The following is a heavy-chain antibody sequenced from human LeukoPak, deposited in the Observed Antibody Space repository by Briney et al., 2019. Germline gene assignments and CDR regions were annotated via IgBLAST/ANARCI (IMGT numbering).Heavy chain of an antibody. D-gene: IGHD3-10*01. V-gene: IGHV3-23*01. CDR2: ISGSGGST. CDR3: AKGILWFGESDF. J-gene: IGHJ4*02. CDR1: GFTFSSYV. Sequence: GGSLRLSCAASGFTFSSYVMNWVRQAPGKGLEWVSGISGSGGSTYYADSVKGRFTISRDNSKNTLYLQMNSLRAEDTAVYYCAKGILWFGESDFGGQGTLVTVSS.